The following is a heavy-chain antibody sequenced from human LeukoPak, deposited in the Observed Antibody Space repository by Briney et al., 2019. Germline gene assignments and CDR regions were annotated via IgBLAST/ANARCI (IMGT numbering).Heavy chain of an antibody. CDR2: IISGGST. CDR3: AKNFWSDKYYYYYMDV. V-gene: IGHV3-23*01. Sequence: GGSLRLSCAASGFSFSSYAMSWVRQAPGKGLEWVSGIISGGSTYYADSAKGRFTISRDNSKNTLYLQMNSLRAEDTAVYYCAKNFWSDKYYYYYMDVWGKGTTVTVSS. D-gene: IGHD3-3*01. J-gene: IGHJ6*03. CDR1: GFSFSSYA.